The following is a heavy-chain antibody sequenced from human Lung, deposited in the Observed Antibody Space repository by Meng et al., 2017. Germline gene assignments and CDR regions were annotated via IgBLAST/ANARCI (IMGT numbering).Heavy chain of an antibody. D-gene: IGHD6-13*01. J-gene: IGHJ4*02. CDR1: GYTFPDYL. Sequence: QVSVVLDGSEVKKPGASVKVSCKASGYTFPDYLLHWVRRAPGQGLEWMGRINPKSGDTHYAQRFQGRVTMTGDTSISTAYMELSGLRSDDTAMYYCARDEDISAAGKLFGDYWGQGTLVTVSS. CDR2: INPKSGDT. V-gene: IGHV1-2*06. CDR3: ARDEDISAAGKLFGDY.